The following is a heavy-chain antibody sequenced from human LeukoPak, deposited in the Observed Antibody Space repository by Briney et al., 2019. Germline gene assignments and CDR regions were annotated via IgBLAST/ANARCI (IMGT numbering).Heavy chain of an antibody. CDR1: GGSFSGYY. Sequence: SETLSLTCAVYGGSFSGYYWSWIRQPPGKGLEWIGEINHSGSTNYNPSLKSRVTISVDTSKNQFSLKLSSVTAADTAVYYCARGAEYYDILTGYYKPSYYFDYWGQGTLVTVSS. CDR2: INHSGST. CDR3: ARGAEYYDILTGYYKPSYYFDY. J-gene: IGHJ4*02. V-gene: IGHV4-34*01. D-gene: IGHD3-9*01.